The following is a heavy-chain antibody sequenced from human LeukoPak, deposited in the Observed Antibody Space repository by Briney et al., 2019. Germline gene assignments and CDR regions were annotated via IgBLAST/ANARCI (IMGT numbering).Heavy chain of an antibody. CDR3: AKEMGEYFDWESYYYYGMDV. D-gene: IGHD3-9*01. Sequence: GGSLRLSCAASGFTFSSFGMHWVRQAPGKGLEWVAVISYDGSNKYYADSVKGRFTISRDNSKNTLYLQMNSLRAEDTAVYYCAKEMGEYFDWESYYYYGMDVWGQGTTVTVSS. CDR1: GFTFSSFG. J-gene: IGHJ6*02. V-gene: IGHV3-30*18. CDR2: ISYDGSNK.